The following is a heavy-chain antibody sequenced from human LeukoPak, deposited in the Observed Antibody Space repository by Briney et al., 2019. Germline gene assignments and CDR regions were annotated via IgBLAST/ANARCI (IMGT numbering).Heavy chain of an antibody. D-gene: IGHD3-16*01. Sequence: GGSLRLSCAASGFTFSDHYMDWVRQAPGKGLEWVGRTRNKANSYTTEYAASVKGRFTISRDDSKNSLYLQMNSLKTEDTAVYYCARASLDYYYGMDVWGQGPRSPSP. CDR1: GFTFSDHY. CDR2: TRNKANSYTT. V-gene: IGHV3-72*01. J-gene: IGHJ6*02. CDR3: ARASLDYYYGMDV.